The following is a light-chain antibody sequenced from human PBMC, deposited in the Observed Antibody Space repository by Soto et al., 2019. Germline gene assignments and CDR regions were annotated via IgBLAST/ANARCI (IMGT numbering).Light chain of an antibody. J-gene: IGKJ2*01. CDR1: RDISNS. Sequence: DIQMTQSPSSVSASVGDRLTITCRASRDISNSLAWYQQTPGKAPKLLLRGAYSSHRGVTSRFSGGGAGTEFSLTISSLQPEDVVTYYCQQTSAFPRTFGQGTKVDVK. CDR2: GAY. V-gene: IGKV1-12*01. CDR3: QQTSAFPRT.